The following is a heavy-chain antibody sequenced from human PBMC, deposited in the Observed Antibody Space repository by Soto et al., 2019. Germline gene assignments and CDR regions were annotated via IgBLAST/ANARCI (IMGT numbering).Heavy chain of an antibody. CDR1: GGTFSSYA. Sequence: QVQLVQSGAEVKKPGSSVKVSCKASGGTFSSYAISWVRQAPGQGLEWMGGIIPIFGTANYAQKFQGRVTITADESTSTAYMELSSLRSEDTAVYYCASTGSDSSGYYYYGMDVWGQGTTVTVSS. V-gene: IGHV1-69*01. J-gene: IGHJ6*02. D-gene: IGHD3-22*01. CDR3: ASTGSDSSGYYYYGMDV. CDR2: IIPIFGTA.